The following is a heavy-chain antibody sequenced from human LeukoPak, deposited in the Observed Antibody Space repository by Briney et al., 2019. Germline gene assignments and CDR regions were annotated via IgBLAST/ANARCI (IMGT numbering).Heavy chain of an antibody. D-gene: IGHD2-8*01. J-gene: IGHJ5*02. Sequence: GGSVRLSCAASGFTFSSYSMNWVRQAPGKWLEWVSSISSGSSYIYYADSVKGRFTISRDNGKNSLYLQMNSLRAEVTAVYYCARDGPKYCSNGVCYAPVDPWGPGTLVTVSS. CDR2: ISSGSSYI. V-gene: IGHV3-21*01. CDR1: GFTFSSYS. CDR3: ARDGPKYCSNGVCYAPVDP.